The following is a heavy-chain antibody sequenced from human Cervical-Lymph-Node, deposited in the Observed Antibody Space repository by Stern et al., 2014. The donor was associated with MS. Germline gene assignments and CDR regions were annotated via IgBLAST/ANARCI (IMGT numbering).Heavy chain of an antibody. Sequence: EVQLVESGGGLVQPGGSLRLACAASGFTFSSYPMNWVRQAPGKGPEWISYINTVATNIFYADSVKRRFTISRDNAKNSLFLQMNSLRADDPAVYYCARGLPNTGYDPWGQGTLVTVSS. D-gene: IGHD6-25*01. CDR3: ARGLPNTGYDP. CDR2: INTVATNI. V-gene: IGHV3-48*01. CDR1: GFTFSSYP. J-gene: IGHJ5*02.